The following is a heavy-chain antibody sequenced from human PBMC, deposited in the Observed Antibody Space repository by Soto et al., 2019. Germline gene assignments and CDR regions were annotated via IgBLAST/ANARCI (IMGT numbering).Heavy chain of an antibody. Sequence: QVKLQESGPGLVKPSETLSLTCTVSGASITTKSWNWVRQSPGKGLEWIGYLYYSGTTNYNPSLKSRVTISMDTSKNQSPLNLTSVTAADTAIYYCARGLSWSPYFDLWGQGTRVTVSS. CDR2: LYYSGTT. D-gene: IGHD6-13*01. CDR1: GASITTKS. V-gene: IGHV4-59*01. J-gene: IGHJ4*02. CDR3: ARGLSWSPYFDL.